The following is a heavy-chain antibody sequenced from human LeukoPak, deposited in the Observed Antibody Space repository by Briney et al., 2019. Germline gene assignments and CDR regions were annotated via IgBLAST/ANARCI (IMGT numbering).Heavy chain of an antibody. V-gene: IGHV3-48*04. CDR3: AGAGNNWNYALDY. J-gene: IGHJ4*02. CDR1: GFTFSNYN. CDR2: ISSSGNTI. D-gene: IGHD1-7*01. Sequence: GGSLRLSCAASGFTFSNYNMNWVRQAPGKGLEWVSYISSSGNTIYYADSVKGRFTISRDNAKNSLYLQMNSLRAEDTAVYFCAGAGNNWNYALDYWGQGTLVTVSS.